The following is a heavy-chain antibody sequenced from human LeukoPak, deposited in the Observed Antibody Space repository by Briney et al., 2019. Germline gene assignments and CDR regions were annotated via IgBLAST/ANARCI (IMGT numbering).Heavy chain of an antibody. Sequence: PSETLSLTCAVYGGSFSGYYWSWIRQPPGKGLEWIREINHSGSTNYNPSLRSRVTISVDTSKYQFSLKLSSVTAADTAVYYCARGGIPAALDYWGQGTLVTVSS. CDR1: GGSFSGYY. J-gene: IGHJ4*02. CDR3: ARGGIPAALDY. CDR2: INHSGST. V-gene: IGHV4-34*01. D-gene: IGHD2-2*01.